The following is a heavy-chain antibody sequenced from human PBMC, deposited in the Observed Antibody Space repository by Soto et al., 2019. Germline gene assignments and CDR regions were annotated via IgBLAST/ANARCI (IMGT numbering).Heavy chain of an antibody. CDR1: GGSLSDYF. CDR2: INHLGSV. Sequence: SETLSLTCVVSGGSLSDYFWSWIRQPPGMALEWIGEINHLGSVNYNPSLKSRVTMSVDTSKNQFSLTLNSVTAADTTTYYCARGGISHWAYFYYMDVWDRGTTVTVSS. J-gene: IGHJ6*03. V-gene: IGHV4-34*01. CDR3: ARGGISHWAYFYYMDV. D-gene: IGHD2-21*01.